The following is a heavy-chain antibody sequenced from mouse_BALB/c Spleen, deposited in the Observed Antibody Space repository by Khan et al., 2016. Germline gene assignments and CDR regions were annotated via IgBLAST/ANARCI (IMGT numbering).Heavy chain of an antibody. CDR1: GFTFSDYY. CDR3: ARTYGNYGYFDV. D-gene: IGHD1-1*02. V-gene: IGHV5-4*02. Sequence: EVELVESGGGLVKPGGSLKLSCAASGFTFSDYYMYCVRQTPEKRLEWVATISDGGAYTYYPDSVKGRFTISRDNAKNNLYLQMSSLKSEDTAMYYCARTYGNYGYFDVWGAGTTGTVSS. J-gene: IGHJ1*01. CDR2: ISDGGAYT.